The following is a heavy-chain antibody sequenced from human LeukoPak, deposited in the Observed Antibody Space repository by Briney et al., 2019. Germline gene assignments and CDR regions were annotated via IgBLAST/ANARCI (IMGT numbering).Heavy chain of an antibody. Sequence: SETLSLTCTVSGGSINNYYWSWIRQPPGNGLEWIGYIYYRVSPNYNPSLKSRVTFSVDTSKNQFSLKLNSVTGADTAVYYCERGGDYGDLRYFDYWGQGTLVTVSS. D-gene: IGHD4-17*01. CDR3: ERGGDYGDLRYFDY. V-gene: IGHV4-59*01. CDR1: GGSINNYY. CDR2: IYYRVSP. J-gene: IGHJ4*02.